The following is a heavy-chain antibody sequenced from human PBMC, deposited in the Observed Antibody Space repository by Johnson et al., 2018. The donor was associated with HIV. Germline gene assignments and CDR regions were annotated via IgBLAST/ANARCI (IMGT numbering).Heavy chain of an antibody. CDR2: ISYDGSNK. Sequence: QVKLVESGGGVVQPGRSLRLSCAASGFTFSSYAMHWVRQAPGKGLEWVAVISYDGSNKYYADSVKGRFTISRDNSKNTLYLQMNSLRAEDTAVYYCARDPDYYDSSGSEAFDIWGQGTMVTVSS. V-gene: IGHV3-30*04. D-gene: IGHD3-22*01. J-gene: IGHJ3*02. CDR1: GFTFSSYA. CDR3: ARDPDYYDSSGSEAFDI.